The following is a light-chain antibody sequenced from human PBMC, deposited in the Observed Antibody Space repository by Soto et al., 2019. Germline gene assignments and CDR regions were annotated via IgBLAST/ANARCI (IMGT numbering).Light chain of an antibody. V-gene: IGKV3-20*01. CDR2: GAS. CDR1: QSVSSMY. CDR3: QQYGSSPQT. J-gene: IGKJ1*01. Sequence: EIVLTQSPDTLSLSPGERATLSCSASQSVSSMYFAWYQQRRGQAPRLLIYGASSRATGIPDRFSGSGSGTDFTLTISRLEPEDFALYFCQQYGSSPQTFGQGTKVEIK.